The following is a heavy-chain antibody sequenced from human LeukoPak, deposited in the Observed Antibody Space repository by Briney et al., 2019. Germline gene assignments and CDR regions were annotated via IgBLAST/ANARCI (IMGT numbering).Heavy chain of an antibody. Sequence: ASQALSLTCSVSGVSISSGGYYWSWIRQHPGKGLEWIGYIYYSGSTYYNPSLKSRVTISVDTSKNQFSLKLSSVTAADTAVYYCARITTVVYWGQGTLVTVSS. J-gene: IGHJ4*02. CDR3: ARITTVVY. CDR1: GVSISSGGYY. V-gene: IGHV4-31*03. D-gene: IGHD4-17*01. CDR2: IYYSGST.